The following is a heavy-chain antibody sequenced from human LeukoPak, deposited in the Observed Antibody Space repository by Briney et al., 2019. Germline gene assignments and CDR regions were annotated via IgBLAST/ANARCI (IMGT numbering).Heavy chain of an antibody. CDR3: ARGVYVDY. J-gene: IGHJ4*02. V-gene: IGHV4-59*01. D-gene: IGHD3-16*01. CDR1: GGSISSYY. Sequence: KSSETLSLTCTVSGGSISSYYWSWIRQPPGKGLEWIGYIYYSGSTNYNPSLKSRVTISVDTSKNQFSLKLSSVTAADTAVYYCARGVYVDYWGQGTLVTVSP. CDR2: IYYSGST.